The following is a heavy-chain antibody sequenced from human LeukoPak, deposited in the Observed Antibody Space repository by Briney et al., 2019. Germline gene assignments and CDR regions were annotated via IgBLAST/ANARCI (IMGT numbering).Heavy chain of an antibody. CDR1: GGSISSNRHY. V-gene: IGHV4-39*01. D-gene: IGHD1-26*01. Sequence: SETLSLTCTVSGGSISSNRHYWGWIRQPPGKGLEWIGNIYYGGSTYYNPSPKSRVTISVDTSKNQFSLKLSSVTAADTAVYYCTRFLKYSGSYYCDYWGQGSLVTVSS. CDR3: TRFLKYSGSYYCDY. CDR2: IYYGGST. J-gene: IGHJ4*02.